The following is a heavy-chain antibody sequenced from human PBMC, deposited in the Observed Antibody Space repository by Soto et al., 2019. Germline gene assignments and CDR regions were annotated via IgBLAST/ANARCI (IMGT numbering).Heavy chain of an antibody. D-gene: IGHD6-13*01. Sequence: PGGSLRLSCAASGFTFSSYSMNWVRQAPGKGLEWVSSISSSSSYIYYADSVKGRFTISRDNAKNSLYLQMNSLRAEDTAVYYCARAGGYSTTVRGPTEYFQHWGQGTLVTVSS. V-gene: IGHV3-21*01. J-gene: IGHJ1*01. CDR3: ARAGGYSTTVRGPTEYFQH. CDR1: GFTFSSYS. CDR2: ISSSSSYI.